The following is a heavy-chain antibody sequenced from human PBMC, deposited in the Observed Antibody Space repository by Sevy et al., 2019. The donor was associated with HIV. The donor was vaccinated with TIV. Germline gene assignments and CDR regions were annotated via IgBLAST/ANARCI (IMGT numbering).Heavy chain of an antibody. CDR1: GFSVSSHA. CDR2: LSYDGVAQ. CDR3: TRDAGDSVGWYPSNY. Sequence: GGSLRLSCAASGFSVSSHAMHWVRQAPGKGLEWVALLSYDGVAQYYVDSVKGRLSISRENSKNILYLQMNSLRPADTALYYCTRDAGDSVGWYPSNYWGQGTLVTVSS. V-gene: IGHV3-30*04. J-gene: IGHJ4*02. D-gene: IGHD6-19*01.